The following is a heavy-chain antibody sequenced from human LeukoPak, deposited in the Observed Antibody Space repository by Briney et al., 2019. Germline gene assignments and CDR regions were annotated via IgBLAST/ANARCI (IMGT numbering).Heavy chain of an antibody. CDR3: ARASRNWGSYYYYMDV. CDR1: GGSFSGYY. CDR2: INHSGRT. D-gene: IGHD7-27*01. J-gene: IGHJ6*03. V-gene: IGHV4-34*01. Sequence: SETLSLTCAVYGGSFSGYYWSWIRQPPGKGMEWIGEINHSGRTNYNPSLKSRVPISVDTSKNQFSLKLNSVTVADTAVYYCARASRNWGSYYYYMDVWGKGTTVTVSS.